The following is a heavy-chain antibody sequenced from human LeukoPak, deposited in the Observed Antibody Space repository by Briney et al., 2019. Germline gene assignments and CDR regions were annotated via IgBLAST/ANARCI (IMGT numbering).Heavy chain of an antibody. J-gene: IGHJ4*02. Sequence: SETLSLTCTVSAGSISNYYWSWIRQPPGKGLECIGYIYYSGSTNYNPSLKSRVTISVDTSKNQFSLKLSSVTAADTAVYYCARGDYYDSSGYPDYWGQGTLVTVSS. CDR3: ARGDYYDSSGYPDY. V-gene: IGHV4-59*01. D-gene: IGHD3-22*01. CDR1: AGSISNYY. CDR2: IYYSGST.